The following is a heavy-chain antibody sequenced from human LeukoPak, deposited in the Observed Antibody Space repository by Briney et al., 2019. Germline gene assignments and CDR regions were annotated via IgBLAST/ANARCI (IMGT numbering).Heavy chain of an antibody. CDR1: GFTFSSYW. CDR3: ARNPPYSSSWYAIAYYYYYMDV. CDR2: TNSDGSST. D-gene: IGHD6-13*01. J-gene: IGHJ6*03. V-gene: IGHV3-74*01. Sequence: TGGSLRLSCAASGFTFSSYWMHWVRQAPGKGVVWVSRTNSDGSSTSYADSVKGRFTISRDNAKNTLYLQMNSLRAEDTAVYYCARNPPYSSSWYAIAYYYYYMDVWGKGTTVTISS.